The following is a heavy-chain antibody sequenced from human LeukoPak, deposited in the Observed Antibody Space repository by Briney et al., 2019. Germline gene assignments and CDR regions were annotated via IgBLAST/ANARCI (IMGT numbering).Heavy chain of an antibody. CDR3: ARGVYYYGPGSPNWFDP. V-gene: IGHV4-59*01. D-gene: IGHD3-10*01. J-gene: IGHJ5*02. CDR2: IYYSGST. CDR1: GGSISSYY. Sequence: SETLSLTCTVSGGSISSYYWSWIRQPPGKGLEWIGYIYYSGSTNYNPSLKSRVTISVDTSKNQFSLKLSSVTAADTAVYYCARGVYYYGPGSPNWFDPWGQGTLVTVSS.